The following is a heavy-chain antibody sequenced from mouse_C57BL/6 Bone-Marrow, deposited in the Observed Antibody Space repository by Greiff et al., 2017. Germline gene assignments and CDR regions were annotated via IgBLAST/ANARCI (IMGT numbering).Heavy chain of an antibody. J-gene: IGHJ4*01. Sequence: VQLQQSVAELVRPGASVKLSCTASGFNITNTYMHWVKQRPDQGLEWIGRIDPANGNTNYDQKFQGKATITAETSSNTAYLQISSLTSEDTAIYYCAELAGTMDYWGQGTTVTVSS. D-gene: IGHD6-1*01. V-gene: IGHV14-3*01. CDR2: IDPANGNT. CDR1: GFNITNTY. CDR3: AELAGTMDY.